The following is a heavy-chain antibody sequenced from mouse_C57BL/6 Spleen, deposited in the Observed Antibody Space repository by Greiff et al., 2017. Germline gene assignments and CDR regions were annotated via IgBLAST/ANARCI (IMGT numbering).Heavy chain of an antibody. CDR1: GYTFTSYW. J-gene: IGHJ1*03. CDR2: INPSNGGT. D-gene: IGHD1-1*01. Sequence: QVQLQQPGTELVKPGASVKLSCKASGYTFTSYWMHWVKQRPGQGLEWIGDINPSNGGTNYNEKFKNKATLTVDKSSSTAFLQFSSLTSEDSAVYYCYYGSSWYFDVWGTGTTVTVSS. V-gene: IGHV1-53*01. CDR3: YYGSSWYFDV.